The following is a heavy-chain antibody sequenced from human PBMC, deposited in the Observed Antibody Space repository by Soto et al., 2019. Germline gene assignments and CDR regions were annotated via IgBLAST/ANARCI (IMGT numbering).Heavy chain of an antibody. V-gene: IGHV1-69*02. J-gene: IGHJ4*02. CDR2: IIPILGIA. D-gene: IGHD2-21*02. Sequence: QVQLVQSGAEVKKPGSSVKVSCKASGGTFSSYTISWVRQAPGQGLEWMGRIIPILGIANYAQKFQGRVTITADKSTSTAYMELSSLRSEDTAVYYCARCGGDCYSFDYWGQGTLVTVSS. CDR3: ARCGGDCYSFDY. CDR1: GGTFSSYT.